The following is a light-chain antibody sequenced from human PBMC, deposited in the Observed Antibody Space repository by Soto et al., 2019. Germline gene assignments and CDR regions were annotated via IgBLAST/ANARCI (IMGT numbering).Light chain of an antibody. CDR1: SSDVGGYNY. CDR2: EVS. CDR3: SSYTPSSTRF. V-gene: IGLV2-14*01. Sequence: QSVLTQPASVSGSPGQSITISCTGASSDVGGYNYVSWYQQNPGKAPKLMIFEVSNRPSGVSNRFSGSKSGNTASLTISGLQAEDEADYYCSSYTPSSTRFFGTGTNLTVL. J-gene: IGLJ1*01.